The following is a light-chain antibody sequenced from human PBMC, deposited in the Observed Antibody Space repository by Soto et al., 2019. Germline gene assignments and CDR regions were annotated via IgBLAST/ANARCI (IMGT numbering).Light chain of an antibody. Sequence: QSVLTQPASVSGSPGQSITISCTGTSSDVGGYNYVSWYQQHPGKAPQLMIYDVSNRPSGVSNRFSGSKSGNTASLTISGLQAEDEADYYCSSYTSSSTPVFDGGTKVTVL. V-gene: IGLV2-14*01. J-gene: IGLJ2*01. CDR2: DVS. CDR3: SSYTSSSTPV. CDR1: SSDVGGYNY.